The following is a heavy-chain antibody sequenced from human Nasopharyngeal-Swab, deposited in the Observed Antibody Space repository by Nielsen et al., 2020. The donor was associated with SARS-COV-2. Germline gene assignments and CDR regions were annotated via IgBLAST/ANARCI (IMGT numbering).Heavy chain of an antibody. D-gene: IGHD2-15*01. V-gene: IGHV3-15*01. Sequence: GESLKISCAASGFTFSNAWMSWVRQAPGKGLEWVGRIKSKTDGGTTDYAAPVKGRFTISRDNAKNSLYLQMNSLRAEDTAVYYCARVGDCSGGSCYSVDFQHWGQGTLVTVSS. CDR1: GFTFSNAW. J-gene: IGHJ1*01. CDR2: IKSKTDGGTT. CDR3: ARVGDCSGGSCYSVDFQH.